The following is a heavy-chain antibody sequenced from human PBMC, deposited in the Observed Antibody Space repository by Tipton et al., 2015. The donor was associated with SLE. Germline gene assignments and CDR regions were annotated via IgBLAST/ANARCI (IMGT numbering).Heavy chain of an antibody. J-gene: IGHJ3*02. CDR3: ARHYLGEVFGHRTDAFDI. V-gene: IGHV4-31*03. D-gene: IGHD3-16*01. CDR1: GASISSGGYY. Sequence: TLSLTCTVSGASISSGGYYWSWIRQHPGKGLEWIGYIYYSGSTYYNPSLKSRLTISVDTSKNQFSLKLSSVTAADTAVYYCARHYLGEVFGHRTDAFDIWGQGTMVTVSS. CDR2: IYYSGST.